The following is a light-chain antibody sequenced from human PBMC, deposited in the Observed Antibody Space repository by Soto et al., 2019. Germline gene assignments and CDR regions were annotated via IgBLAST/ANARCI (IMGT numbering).Light chain of an antibody. V-gene: IGKV1-39*01. Sequence: DIQMTQSPSSLSASVGDRVTITCRASQSISSYLNWYQHKPGKAPKLLIYAASSLQRGVPSRFSGSESGTDFTLTISSLQPEDFATYYCQQSYSTPWTFGQGTKVEIK. CDR1: QSISSY. CDR3: QQSYSTPWT. CDR2: AAS. J-gene: IGKJ1*01.